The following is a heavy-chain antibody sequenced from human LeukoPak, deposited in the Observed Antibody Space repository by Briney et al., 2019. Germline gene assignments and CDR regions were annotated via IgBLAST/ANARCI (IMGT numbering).Heavy chain of an antibody. V-gene: IGHV4-30-2*01. Sequence: SETLSLTCAVSGGSISSGGYSWSWIRQPPGTGLEWIGYIYHSGSTYYNPSLKSRVTISVDRSKNQFSLKLSSVTAADTAVYYCARESVSLWYKSSGGDRLDPWGQGTLVTVSS. CDR3: ARESVSLWYKSSGGDRLDP. CDR1: GGSISSGGYS. CDR2: IYHSGST. J-gene: IGHJ5*02. D-gene: IGHD6-13*01.